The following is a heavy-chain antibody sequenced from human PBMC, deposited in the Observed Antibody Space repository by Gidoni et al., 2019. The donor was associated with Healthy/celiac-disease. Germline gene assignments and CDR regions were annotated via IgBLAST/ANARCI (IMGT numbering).Heavy chain of an antibody. CDR1: GGSFSGYY. J-gene: IGHJ5*02. CDR3: ARGGPTMVRAYNWFDP. V-gene: IGHV4-34*01. D-gene: IGHD3-10*01. CDR2: INHSGST. Sequence: QVQLQQWGAGLLKPSETLSLTCAVYGGSFSGYYCSWIRQPPGKGLEWIGEINHSGSTNYNPSLKSRVTISVDTSKNQFSLKLSSVTAADTAVYYCARGGPTMVRAYNWFDPWGQGTLVTVSS.